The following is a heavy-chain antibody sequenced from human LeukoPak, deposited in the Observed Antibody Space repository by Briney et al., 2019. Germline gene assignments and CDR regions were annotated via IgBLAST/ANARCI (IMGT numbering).Heavy chain of an antibody. J-gene: IGHJ4*02. CDR1: GFTFSNHN. CDR2: ISYTLSTI. Sequence: QAGGSLRLSCTASGFTFSNHNMNWVRQAPGKGLEWVSYISYTLSTIYYADSVQGRFTVSRDNAKNSLYLQMNSLRVEDTAVYYCARDVRHLNYDDSSGYHTRDSWGQGTLVTVSS. D-gene: IGHD3-22*01. CDR3: ARDVRHLNYDDSSGYHTRDS. V-gene: IGHV3-48*04.